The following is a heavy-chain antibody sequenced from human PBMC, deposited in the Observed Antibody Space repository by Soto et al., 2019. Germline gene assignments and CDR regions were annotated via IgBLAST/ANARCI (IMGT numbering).Heavy chain of an antibody. J-gene: IGHJ5*02. D-gene: IGHD6-19*01. CDR1: GGSISSSSYY. Sequence: SETLSLTCTVSGGSISSSSYYWGWIRQPPGKGLEWIGSIYYSGSTYYNPSLKSRVTISVDTSKNQFSLKLSSVTAADTAVYYCARHGAGEAVAGGLNWFDPWGQGTLVTVSS. V-gene: IGHV4-39*01. CDR3: ARHGAGEAVAGGLNWFDP. CDR2: IYYSGST.